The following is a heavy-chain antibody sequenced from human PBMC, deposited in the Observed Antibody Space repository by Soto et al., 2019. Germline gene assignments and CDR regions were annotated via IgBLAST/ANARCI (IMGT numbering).Heavy chain of an antibody. V-gene: IGHV5-51*01. J-gene: IGHJ3*02. Sequence: PGESLKISCKGSGYTFTTFRIGRVRQLPGKGREGKGIIYAGDSDTRYSPSCRGQVTMSADKYSTTVYLQWSSLKASDNAMYCCARLSHVYGDYVGAFDIWGQGTMVTVSS. CDR3: ARLSHVYGDYVGAFDI. CDR1: GYTFTTFR. D-gene: IGHD4-17*01. CDR2: IYAGDSDT.